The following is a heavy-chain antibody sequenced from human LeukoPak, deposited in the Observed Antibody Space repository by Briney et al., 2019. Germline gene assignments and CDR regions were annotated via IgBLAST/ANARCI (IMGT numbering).Heavy chain of an antibody. V-gene: IGHV1-8*01. CDR1: GYTFTSYD. J-gene: IGHJ4*02. CDR3: ARGPLFSGYDAGDFDY. Sequence: ASVKVSCKASGYTFTSYDINWVRQATGQGLEWMGWMNPNSGNTGYAQKFQGRVTMTRNTSISTAYMELSSLRSEDTAVYYCARGPLFSGYDAGDFDYWGQGTLVTVSS. D-gene: IGHD5-12*01. CDR2: MNPNSGNT.